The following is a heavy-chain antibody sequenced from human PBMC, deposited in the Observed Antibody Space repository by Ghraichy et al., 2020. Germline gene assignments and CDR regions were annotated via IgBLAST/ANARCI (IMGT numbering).Heavy chain of an antibody. V-gene: IGHV3-23*01. CDR1: GFTFSSYA. CDR3: AKDWGVDFGVVSGHNWFDP. J-gene: IGHJ5*02. Sequence: GGSLRLSCAASGFTFSSYAMSWVRQAPGKGLEWVSAISGSGGSTYYADSVKGRFTISRDNSKNTLYLQMNSLRAEDTAVYYCAKDWGVDFGVVSGHNWFDPWGQGTLVTVSS. D-gene: IGHD3-3*01. CDR2: ISGSGGST.